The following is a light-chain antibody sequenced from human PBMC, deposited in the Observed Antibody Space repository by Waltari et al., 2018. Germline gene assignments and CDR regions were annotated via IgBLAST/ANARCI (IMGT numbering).Light chain of an antibody. J-gene: IGKJ2*02. CDR1: QNVAGRY. Sequence: IALPQSPATLSLSPGERATLSRGARQNVAGRYLAWYQQKPGLAPRLLIYDASSRATGIPDRFSGNGSGTDFTLTIRRLEPEDFAVYCCRQYGSTPGTFGRGTKLGI. V-gene: IGKV3D-20*01. CDR2: DAS. CDR3: RQYGSTPGT.